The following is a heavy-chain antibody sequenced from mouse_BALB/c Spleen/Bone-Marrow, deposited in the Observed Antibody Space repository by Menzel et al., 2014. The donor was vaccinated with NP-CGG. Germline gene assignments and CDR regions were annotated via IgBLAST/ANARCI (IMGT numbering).Heavy chain of an antibody. Sequence: QVQLKESGAELMKPGASVKISCKATGYTFSSYWIEWVKQRPGHGLEWIGEILPGSGSTNCNEKFKGKATFTADTSSNTAYMQLSSLTSEDSAVYYCARRGGWLGYFDVWGAGTTVTVSS. J-gene: IGHJ1*01. CDR1: GYTFSSYW. D-gene: IGHD2-3*01. CDR3: ARRGGWLGYFDV. V-gene: IGHV1-9*01. CDR2: ILPGSGST.